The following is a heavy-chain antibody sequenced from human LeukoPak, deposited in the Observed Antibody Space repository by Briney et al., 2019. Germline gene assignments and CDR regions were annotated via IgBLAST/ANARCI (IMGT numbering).Heavy chain of an antibody. CDR3: VRKSGVMSVVVTSNYFDY. D-gene: IGHD2-21*02. Sequence: GGSLRLSCAASGLTFGNYDMSWVRQALGKGLEWVSGLSASGVSTYTADSVKGRFTISRDNSNNTLYLQINSLRAEDTAMYYCVRKSGVMSVVVTSNYFDYWGLGTLVTVSS. CDR1: GLTFGNYD. J-gene: IGHJ4*02. CDR2: LSASGVST. V-gene: IGHV3-23*01.